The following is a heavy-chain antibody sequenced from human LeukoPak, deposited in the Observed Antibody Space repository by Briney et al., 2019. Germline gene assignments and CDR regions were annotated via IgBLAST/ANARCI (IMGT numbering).Heavy chain of an antibody. CDR1: GFTFSSYW. Sequence: GGSLRLSCAASGFTFSSYWMSWVRQAPGKGLEWVANIKQDGSEKYYVDSVKGRSTISRDNAKNSLYLQMNSLRAEDTAVYYCARDAASGSSSTWGQGTLVTVSS. D-gene: IGHD1-26*01. CDR2: IKQDGSEK. V-gene: IGHV3-7*01. CDR3: ARDAASGSSST. J-gene: IGHJ5*02.